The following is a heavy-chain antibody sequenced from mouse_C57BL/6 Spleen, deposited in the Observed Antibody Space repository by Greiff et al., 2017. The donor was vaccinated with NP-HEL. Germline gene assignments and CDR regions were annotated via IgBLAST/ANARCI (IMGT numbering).Heavy chain of an antibody. Sequence: QVQLQPPGAVLVRPGPSVKLSCKASGYTFTSYWMHWVKQRPGQGLEWIGVIDPSDSYTNYNQKFKGKATLTVDTSSSTAYMQLSSLTSEDSAVYYCARRYDYDGYAMDYWGQGTSVTVSS. V-gene: IGHV1-59*01. CDR1: GYTFTSYW. D-gene: IGHD2-4*01. CDR2: IDPSDSYT. J-gene: IGHJ4*01. CDR3: ARRYDYDGYAMDY.